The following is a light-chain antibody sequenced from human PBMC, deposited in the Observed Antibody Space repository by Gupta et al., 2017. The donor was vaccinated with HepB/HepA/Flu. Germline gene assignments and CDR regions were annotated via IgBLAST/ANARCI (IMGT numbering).Light chain of an antibody. V-gene: IGKV2-28*01. J-gene: IGKJ5*01. CDR2: LGS. CDR3: MQALQTPIT. Sequence: DIVMTQSPLSLPVTPGGPGSISCRSSQSLLHSNGYNYLDWYLQKPGQSPQLLIYLGSNRASGVPDRFSGSGSGTDFTLKISRVEAEDVGVYYCMQALQTPITFGQGTRLEIK. CDR1: QSLLHSNGYNY.